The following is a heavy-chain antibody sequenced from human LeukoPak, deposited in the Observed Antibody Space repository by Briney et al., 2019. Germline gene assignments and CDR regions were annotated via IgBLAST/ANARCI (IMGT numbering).Heavy chain of an antibody. J-gene: IGHJ6*02. V-gene: IGHV4-34*01. CDR3: AREWVYCSSTSCYAGRYYYGMDV. D-gene: IGHD2-2*01. Sequence: PSETLSLTCAVYGGSFSGYYWSWIRQPPGEGLEWIGEINHSGSTNYNPSLKSRVTISVDTSKNQFSLKLSSVTAADTAVYYCAREWVYCSSTSCYAGRYYYGMDVWGQGTTVTVSS. CDR2: INHSGST. CDR1: GGSFSGYY.